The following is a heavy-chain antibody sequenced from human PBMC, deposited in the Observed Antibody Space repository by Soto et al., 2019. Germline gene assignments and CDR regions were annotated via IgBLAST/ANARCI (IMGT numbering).Heavy chain of an antibody. Sequence: GGSLRLSCTSSGFPFSRYGMHWVRQAPGKGLEWVSAIGTSGSYKYDTDSVKGRFTISRDNTKDSLYLQMNSLRAEDTAIYYCARGSAFIGLDYWGQGTPVTVSS. CDR3: ARGSAFIGLDY. D-gene: IGHD1-26*01. CDR2: IGTSGSYK. J-gene: IGHJ4*02. V-gene: IGHV3-21*01. CDR1: GFPFSRYG.